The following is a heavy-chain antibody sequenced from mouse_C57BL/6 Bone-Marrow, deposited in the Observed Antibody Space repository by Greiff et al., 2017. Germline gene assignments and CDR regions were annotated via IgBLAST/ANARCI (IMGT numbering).Heavy chain of an antibody. CDR3: AEGGLRRGAWFAY. V-gene: IGHV1-82*01. J-gene: IGHJ3*01. CDR2: IYPGDGDT. D-gene: IGHD2-2*01. Sequence: QVQLQQSGPELVKPGASVKISCKASGYAFSSSWMNWVKQRPGKGLEWIGRIYPGDGDTNYNGKFKGKATLTADKSSSTAYMQLSSLTSEDSAVYFCAEGGLRRGAWFAYWGQGTLVTVSA. CDR1: GYAFSSSW.